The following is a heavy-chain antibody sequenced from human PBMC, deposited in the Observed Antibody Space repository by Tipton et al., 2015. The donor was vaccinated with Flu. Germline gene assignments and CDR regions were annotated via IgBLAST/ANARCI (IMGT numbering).Heavy chain of an antibody. V-gene: IGHV3-74*01. D-gene: IGHD3-16*01. CDR2: INSDGGST. CDR1: EITFSRYW. J-gene: IGHJ4*02. Sequence: GSLRLSRAASEITFSRYWMHWVRQAPGKGLVWVSRINSDGGSTTYADSVKGRFTISRDNAKNTLYLQMNSLRAEDTAVYYCEKGWGRDYWGQGTLVTVSS. CDR3: EKGWGRDY.